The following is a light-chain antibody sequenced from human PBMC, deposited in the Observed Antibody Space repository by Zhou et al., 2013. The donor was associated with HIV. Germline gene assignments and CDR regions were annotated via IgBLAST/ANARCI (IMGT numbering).Light chain of an antibody. CDR1: QSVSSSY. CDR2: GAS. V-gene: IGKV3-20*01. Sequence: EIVLTQSPGTLSLSPGERATLSCRASQSVSSSYLAWYQQKPGQAPRLLIYGASSRATDIPDRFSGSGSGTEFTLTISSLHLEDFATYFCLQHNSLPQTFGQGTKVEIK. J-gene: IGKJ1*01. CDR3: LQHNSLPQT.